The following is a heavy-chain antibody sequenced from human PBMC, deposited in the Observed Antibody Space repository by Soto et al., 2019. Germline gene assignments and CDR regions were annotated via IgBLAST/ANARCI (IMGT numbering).Heavy chain of an antibody. V-gene: IGHV1-18*01. J-gene: IGHJ4*02. CDR3: ARDSSGRSNYFFY. CDR2: TSAYNGNT. Sequence: SRVLHAPGQGLEWMGWTSAYNGNTYYAQNLQGRVTMTTDPTTSTAYMELRSLRSDDTAVYYCARDSSGRSNYFFYWGQRTPVSVYS. D-gene: IGHD4-4*01.